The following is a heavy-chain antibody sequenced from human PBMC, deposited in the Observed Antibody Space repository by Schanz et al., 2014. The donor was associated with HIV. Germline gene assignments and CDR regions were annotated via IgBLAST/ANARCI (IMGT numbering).Heavy chain of an antibody. CDR1: GFTFMRHT. D-gene: IGHD3-9*01. Sequence: VQLVESGGALVQPGRFLRLSCAASGFTFMRHTMNWVRQAPGKGLEWVSSISDRSDYLHYADSVKGRFTISRDNAKNSLYLQMSSLRAEDTAVYYCARDSYYDRSRYSGYYYYGMDVWGQGTTVTVS. CDR2: ISDRSDYL. CDR3: ARDSYYDRSRYSGYYYYGMDV. V-gene: IGHV3-21*02. J-gene: IGHJ6*02.